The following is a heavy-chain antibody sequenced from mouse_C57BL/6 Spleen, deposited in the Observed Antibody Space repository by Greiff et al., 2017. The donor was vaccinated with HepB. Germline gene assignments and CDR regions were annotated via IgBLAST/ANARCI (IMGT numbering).Heavy chain of an antibody. CDR3: ARIYYGNPRGGFDY. CDR1: GFTFSDYG. Sequence: DVMLVESGGGLVKPGGSLKLSCAASGFTFSDYGMHWVRQAPEKGLEWVAYISSGSSTIYYADTVKGRFTISRDNAKNTLFLQMTSLRSEDTAMYYCARIYYGNPRGGFDYWGQGTTLTVSS. V-gene: IGHV5-17*01. D-gene: IGHD2-1*01. CDR2: ISSGSSTI. J-gene: IGHJ2*01.